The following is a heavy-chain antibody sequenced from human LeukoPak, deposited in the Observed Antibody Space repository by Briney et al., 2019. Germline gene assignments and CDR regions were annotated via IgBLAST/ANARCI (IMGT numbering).Heavy chain of an antibody. J-gene: IGHJ4*02. Sequence: GGSLRLSCTASGFTFRDYTMSWVRQAPGKGLEWVSAISGSGGSTYYADSVKGRLTICRDNSKNTLYLQMTSLRAEDTAVYYCAKGRAIDVLRYFDWLLYFDYWGQGTLVTVSS. D-gene: IGHD3-9*01. CDR2: ISGSGGST. CDR3: AKGRAIDVLRYFDWLLYFDY. V-gene: IGHV3-23*01. CDR1: GFTFRDYT.